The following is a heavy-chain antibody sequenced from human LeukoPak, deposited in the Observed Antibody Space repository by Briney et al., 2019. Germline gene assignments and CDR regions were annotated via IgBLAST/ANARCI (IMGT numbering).Heavy chain of an antibody. D-gene: IGHD2-2*01. CDR1: GFTFSSYW. Sequence: GGSLRLSCAASGFTFSSYWMHWVRQAPGKGLVWVSRINSDGSSTSYADSVKGRFTISRDNAKNTLYLQMNSLRAEDTAVYYCAREGCSSTSCCANWFDPWGQGTLVTVSS. CDR3: AREGCSSTSCCANWFDP. V-gene: IGHV3-74*01. J-gene: IGHJ5*02. CDR2: INSDGSST.